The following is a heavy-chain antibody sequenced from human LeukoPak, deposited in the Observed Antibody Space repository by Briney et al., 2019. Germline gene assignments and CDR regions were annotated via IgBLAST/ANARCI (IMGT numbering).Heavy chain of an antibody. CDR1: GGSISSYY. CDR3: AGSPVHWDRFNH. V-gene: IGHV4-59*01. CDR2: LSYTGRT. J-gene: IGHJ4*02. Sequence: SETLSLTCNVSGGSISSYYCSWIRQTPGKGLEWLGYLSYTGRTNYNPSLNSRLTISVDTSKKQFSLKLKSVTSADTAVYFCAGSPVHWDRFNHWGQGTLVTVSS. D-gene: IGHD1-26*01.